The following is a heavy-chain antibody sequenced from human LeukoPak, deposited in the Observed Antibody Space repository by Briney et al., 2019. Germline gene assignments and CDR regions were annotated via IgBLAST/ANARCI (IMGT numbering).Heavy chain of an antibody. Sequence: GGSLRLSCAASGFTFSSYSMNWVRQAPGKGLEWVSYISSSSSTIYYADSVKGRFTISRDNAKNSLYLQMNSLRAEDTAVYYCARSRYCSSTSCYVPGWFDPWGQGTLVTVYS. CDR1: GFTFSSYS. CDR2: ISSSSSTI. CDR3: ARSRYCSSTSCYVPGWFDP. V-gene: IGHV3-48*01. J-gene: IGHJ5*02. D-gene: IGHD2-2*01.